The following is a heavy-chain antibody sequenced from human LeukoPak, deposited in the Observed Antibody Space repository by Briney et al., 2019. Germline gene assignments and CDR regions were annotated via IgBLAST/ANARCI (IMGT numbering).Heavy chain of an antibody. V-gene: IGHV3-74*01. D-gene: IGHD1-26*01. CDR1: GFTFNNHW. CDR3: ARGGEYSGSPFDP. CDR2: IDGDGSTT. J-gene: IGHJ5*02. Sequence: GGSLRLSCVASGFTFNNHWMHWVRQAPGEGLVWVSRIDGDGSTTIYADSVKGRFTISRDNAKNTLYLQMSSLRAEDTAVYYCARGGEYSGSPFDPWGQGTLVTVSS.